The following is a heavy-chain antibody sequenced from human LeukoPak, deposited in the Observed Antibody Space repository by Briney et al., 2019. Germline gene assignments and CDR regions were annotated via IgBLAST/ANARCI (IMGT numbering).Heavy chain of an antibody. J-gene: IGHJ4*02. V-gene: IGHV3-7*01. CDR3: ARKTGDC. CDR2: IKQDGSEK. Sequence: GVSLRLSCAASGFTFSSYWMSWVRQAPETGLEWVANIKQDGSEKYYVDSVRGRFTISRDNAKNSLYLQMNSLRVEDTAVYYCARKTGDCWGQGTLVIVSS. D-gene: IGHD1-14*01. CDR1: GFTFSSYW.